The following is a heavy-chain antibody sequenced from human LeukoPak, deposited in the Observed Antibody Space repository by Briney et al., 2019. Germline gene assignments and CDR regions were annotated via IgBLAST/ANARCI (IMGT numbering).Heavy chain of an antibody. CDR1: GFTFSTYG. J-gene: IGHJ3*02. CDR3: AKVSFAWNYASGVFDI. D-gene: IGHD1-7*01. CDR2: ISSDGEYK. Sequence: GRSLRLSCAASGFTFSTYGMHRVRQAPGKGLEWVAVISSDGEYKYYADSVKGRFTISRDNSKNTLYLQMNSLRAEDTALYYCAKVSFAWNYASGVFDIWGQGTMVTVSS. V-gene: IGHV3-30*18.